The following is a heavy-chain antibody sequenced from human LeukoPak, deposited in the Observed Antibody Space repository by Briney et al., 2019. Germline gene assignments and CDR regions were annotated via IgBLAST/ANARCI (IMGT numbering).Heavy chain of an antibody. CDR1: GFTFYNYA. CDR2: ISNSGDNK. D-gene: IGHD2-8*01. Sequence: PGGSLRLSCAASGFTFYNYAMAWVRQAPGKGLEWASSISNSGDNKYYADAVKGRLTISRDNSKNTVYLQMYSLRVEDTARYYCARDVTEPVFYDTWGQGTLASVSS. CDR3: ARDVTEPVFYDT. J-gene: IGHJ4*02. V-gene: IGHV3-23*01.